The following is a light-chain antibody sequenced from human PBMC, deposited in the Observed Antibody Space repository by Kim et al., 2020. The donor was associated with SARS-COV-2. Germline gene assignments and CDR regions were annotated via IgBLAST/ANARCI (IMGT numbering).Light chain of an antibody. CDR1: QSVSSY. J-gene: IGKJ5*01. V-gene: IGKV3-11*01. Sequence: EIVLTQSPATLSLSPGERATLSCRASQSVSSYLAWFQQKPGQAPRLLIYDTSNRATDIPARFSGSGSGTDFTLTISSLEPEDFAVYYCQQRYNWPVITFGQGTRLEIK. CDR3: QQRYNWPVIT. CDR2: DTS.